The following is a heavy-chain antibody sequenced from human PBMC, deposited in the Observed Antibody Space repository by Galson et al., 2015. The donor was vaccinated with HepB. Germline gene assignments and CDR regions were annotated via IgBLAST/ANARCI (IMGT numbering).Heavy chain of an antibody. CDR2: IKQDGREK. J-gene: IGHJ4*02. Sequence: SLRLSCAGSGFNSSIFWMSWVRQAPGKGLEWVANIKQDGREKYYVGPVKGRFTISRDNAGNSLYLQMNSLKSEDTAVYYCARVLGPYYDDSSGYGDYWGQGTLVTVSS. CDR3: ARVLGPYYDDSSGYGDY. CDR1: GFNSSIFW. V-gene: IGHV3-7*03. D-gene: IGHD3-22*01.